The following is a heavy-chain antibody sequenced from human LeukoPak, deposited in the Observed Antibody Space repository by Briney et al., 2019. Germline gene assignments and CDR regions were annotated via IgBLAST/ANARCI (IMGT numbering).Heavy chain of an antibody. CDR3: ARHLDYYGSGSYYRTYNWFDP. Sequence: SETLSLTCTVSGYFISSPYYWSWIRQPPGKGLEWIGEINHSGSTNYNPSLKSRVTISVDTSKNQFSLKLSSVTAADTAVYYCARHLDYYGSGSYYRTYNWFDPWGQGTLVTVSS. D-gene: IGHD3-10*01. CDR2: INHSGST. V-gene: IGHV4-38-2*02. J-gene: IGHJ5*02. CDR1: GYFISSPYY.